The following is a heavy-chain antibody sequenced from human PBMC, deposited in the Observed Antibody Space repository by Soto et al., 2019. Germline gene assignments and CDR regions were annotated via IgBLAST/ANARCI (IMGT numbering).Heavy chain of an antibody. CDR3: TRDGTYCGDDCCYF. Sequence: QVHLQQWGAGLLKPSETLSLTCAVSGGSFSGYSWSWIRQPPGKGLEWIGQINLSGDTNYRPSLKSRLSLSGDPSKNHFSLGLTSVTAADSAVYYCTRDGTYCGDDCCYFWGPGTLVTVSS. D-gene: IGHD2-21*02. J-gene: IGHJ4*02. CDR1: GGSFSGYS. V-gene: IGHV4-34*01. CDR2: INLSGDT.